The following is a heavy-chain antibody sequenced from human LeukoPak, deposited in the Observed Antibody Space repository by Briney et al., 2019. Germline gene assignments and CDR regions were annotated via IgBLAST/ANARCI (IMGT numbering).Heavy chain of an antibody. CDR2: SSSGGGTT. J-gene: IGHJ4*02. D-gene: IGHD3-16*02. V-gene: IGHV3-23*01. CDR1: GFTLSSYA. Sequence: QPGGSLRLSCAASGFTLSSYAMGWVRQAPGKGLEWVSGSSSGGGTTHYADSVKGRFTISRDNSKNTLYLQMNSLRAEDTAVYYSAKERGAVYYDYVWGSYRYTDFLDYWGQGTLVTVSS. CDR3: AKERGAVYYDYVWGSYRYTDFLDY.